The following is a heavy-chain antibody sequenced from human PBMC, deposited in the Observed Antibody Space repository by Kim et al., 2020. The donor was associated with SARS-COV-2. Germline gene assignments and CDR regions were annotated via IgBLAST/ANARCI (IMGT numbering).Heavy chain of an antibody. J-gene: IGHJ6*01. CDR3: ASRIGPTDTAMVSSSYDYG. CDR1: GCTFSSYA. CDR2: IIPIFGTA. Sequence: SVKVSCKASGCTFSSYAISWVRQAPGQGLEWMGGIIPIFGTADYAQKFQGRVTITTDESTSTAYMELSSLRSEDTAVYYCASRIGPTDTAMVSSSYDYG. V-gene: IGHV1-69*05. D-gene: IGHD5-18*01.